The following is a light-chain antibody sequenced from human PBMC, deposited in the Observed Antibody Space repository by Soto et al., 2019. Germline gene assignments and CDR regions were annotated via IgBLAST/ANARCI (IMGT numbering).Light chain of an antibody. Sequence: DIQMTQSPSSVNASVGDRVTLTCRASQDIITWLAWYQQKPGKAPNLLIYTASNLQSGVPSRFSGSGSGTHFTLTISSLQPEDFGTYYCQQTDSFPITFGQGTRLEIK. CDR3: QQTDSFPIT. CDR2: TAS. V-gene: IGKV1-12*01. J-gene: IGKJ5*01. CDR1: QDIITW.